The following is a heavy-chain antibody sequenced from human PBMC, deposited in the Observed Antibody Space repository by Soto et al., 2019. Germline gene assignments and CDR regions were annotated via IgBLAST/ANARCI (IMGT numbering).Heavy chain of an antibody. D-gene: IGHD2-2*01. CDR3: ANVSRGVGVVSAALN. CDR1: GHTFHNYA. V-gene: IGHV3-23*01. Sequence: EVQLLESGGGLEQPGGSLRLSCVGSGHTFHNYAMTWVRQAPGKGLEWVSGISGSGGSTYYADSVRGRFTISRDDSKNTMYLQMNSLSAEDTAVYFCANVSRGVGVVSAALNWGKGTLVTVSS. CDR2: ISGSGGST. J-gene: IGHJ4*01.